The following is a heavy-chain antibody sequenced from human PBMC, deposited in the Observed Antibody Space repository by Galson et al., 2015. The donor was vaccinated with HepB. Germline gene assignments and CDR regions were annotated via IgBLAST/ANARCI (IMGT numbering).Heavy chain of an antibody. CDR2: IWYDGSNK. CDR1: GFTFSSYG. Sequence: SLRLSCAASGFTFSSYGMHWVRQAPGKGLEWVAVIWYDGSNKYYADSVKGRFTISRDNSKNTLYLQMNSLRAEDTAVYYCAKGLVGVTVGGMDVWGQGTTVTVSS. V-gene: IGHV3-33*06. J-gene: IGHJ6*02. D-gene: IGHD1-26*01. CDR3: AKGLVGVTVGGMDV.